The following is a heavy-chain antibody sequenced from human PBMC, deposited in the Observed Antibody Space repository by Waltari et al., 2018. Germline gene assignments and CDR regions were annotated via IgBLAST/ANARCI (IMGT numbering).Heavy chain of an antibody. J-gene: IGHJ2*01. CDR2: INPNSGDT. D-gene: IGHD2-2*01. Sequence: QVELVQSGAEVRKPGASVKVSCKASGYSLTSYYMHWVRQAPGLGLEWMGRINPNSGDTNSAPKFQGRVTLTRDTSVNTAFLELRSLTSDDTAVYFCARESAFSTSWY. CDR1: GYSLTSYY. V-gene: IGHV1-2*06. CDR3: ARESAFSTSWY.